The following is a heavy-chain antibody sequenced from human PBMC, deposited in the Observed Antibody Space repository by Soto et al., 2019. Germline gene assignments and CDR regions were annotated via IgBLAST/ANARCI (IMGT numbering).Heavy chain of an antibody. J-gene: IGHJ6*02. CDR3: GRADAGRWPRRDDFYAALDV. Sequence: PGVSMTLSCTASGFSFSDYDMHWVRQAPGKGLEWVSTIGAARDPYYTGSVKHRFTISRENARNSMFLQMNSVTVGDTAVYYCGRADAGRWPRRDDFYAALDVWCEGIRVTV. CDR1: GFSFSDYD. CDR2: IGAARDP. V-gene: IGHV3-13*05. D-gene: IGHD5-12*01.